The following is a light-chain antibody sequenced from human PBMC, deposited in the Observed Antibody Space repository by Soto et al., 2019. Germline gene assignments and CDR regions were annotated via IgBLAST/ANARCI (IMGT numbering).Light chain of an antibody. CDR2: DAS. CDR3: QQRLT. Sequence: EIVLTQSAATLSLSPGERATLSCRASQSVSSYLAWYQQKPGQAPRLLIYDASNRATGIPARFSGSGSGTDFTLTISSLEPEDFAVYYCQQRLTFGPGTKVDIK. V-gene: IGKV3-11*01. J-gene: IGKJ3*01. CDR1: QSVSSY.